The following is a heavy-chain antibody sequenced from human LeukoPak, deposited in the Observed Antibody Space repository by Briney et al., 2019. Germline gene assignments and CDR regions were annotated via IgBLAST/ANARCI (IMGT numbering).Heavy chain of an antibody. Sequence: GGSLRLSCAASGFTFSSYGMHWVRQAPGKGLEWVAVIWYDGSNKYYADSVKGRFTISRDNYKNTLYLQMTSLRAEDTAVYYCAKDLGPYYMDVWGKGTTVTVSS. V-gene: IGHV3-33*06. CDR2: IWYDGSNK. J-gene: IGHJ6*03. CDR1: GFTFSSYG. CDR3: AKDLGPYYMDV.